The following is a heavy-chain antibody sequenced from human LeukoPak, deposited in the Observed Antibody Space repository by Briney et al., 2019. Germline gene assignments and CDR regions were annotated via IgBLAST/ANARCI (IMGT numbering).Heavy chain of an antibody. CDR3: ARETSYYYDSSGYYDR. V-gene: IGHV4-34*01. CDR2: INHSGST. J-gene: IGHJ4*02. CDR1: GGSFSGYY. D-gene: IGHD3-22*01. Sequence: SETLSLTCAVYGGSFSGYYWSWIRQPPGKGLEWIGDINHSGSTNYNPSLKSRVTISVDTSKNQFSLKLSSVTAADTAVYYCARETSYYYDSSGYYDRWGQGTLVTVSS.